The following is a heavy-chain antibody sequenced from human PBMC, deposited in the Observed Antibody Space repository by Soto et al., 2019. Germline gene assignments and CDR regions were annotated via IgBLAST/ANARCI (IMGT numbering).Heavy chain of an antibody. D-gene: IGHD6-19*01. CDR1: GGTFSSYA. J-gene: IGHJ3*02. CDR3: ARGGKYSSGWYDAFGS. V-gene: IGHV1-69*12. Sequence: QVQLVQSGAEVKKPGSSVKVSCKASGGTFSSYAISWVRQAPGQGLEWMGGIIPIFGTANYAQKFQGRVTITADESTSTAYLELSSLRSEDTAVYYCARGGKYSSGWYDAFGSWGQGTMVTVSS. CDR2: IIPIFGTA.